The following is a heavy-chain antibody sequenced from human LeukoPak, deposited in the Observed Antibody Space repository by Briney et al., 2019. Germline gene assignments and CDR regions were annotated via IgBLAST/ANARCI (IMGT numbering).Heavy chain of an antibody. J-gene: IGHJ6*04. V-gene: IGHV3-48*03. CDR1: ISTFRSLG. D-gene: IGHD3-10*02. Sequence: TGGSLRLSCVASISTFRSLGMHWVRQAPGKGLEWVSYISSSGSTIYYADSVKGRFTISRDNAKNSLYLQMNSLRAEDTAVYYCAELGITMIGGVWGKGTTVTISS. CDR2: ISSSGSTI. CDR3: AELGITMIGGV.